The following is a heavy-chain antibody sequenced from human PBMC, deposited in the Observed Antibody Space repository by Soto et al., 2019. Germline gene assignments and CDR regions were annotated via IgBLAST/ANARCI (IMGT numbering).Heavy chain of an antibody. D-gene: IGHD5-12*01. CDR2: VIPMFPKA. V-gene: IGHV1-69*06. CDR1: GGTFISDA. CDR3: ARCHSDNSGPGHLDS. Sequence: QVRLVQSEAEVKKAGSSVKVSCKVSGGTFISDAVTWVRQAPGQGLEWMGGVIPMFPKANYAQKFQGRATISADKATSTVYMELHSLKSEDTAVYYCARCHSDNSGPGHLDSWGQGTLVTVTS. J-gene: IGHJ4*02.